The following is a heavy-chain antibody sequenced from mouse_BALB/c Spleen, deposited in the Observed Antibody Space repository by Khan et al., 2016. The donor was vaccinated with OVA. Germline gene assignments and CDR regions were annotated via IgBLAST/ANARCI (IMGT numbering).Heavy chain of an antibody. V-gene: IGHV1-77*01. D-gene: IGHD2-12*01. CDR3: ARSYDDIYAMDY. Sequence: QVRLQQSGAELARPGASVKLSCKASGYTFTDYYINWVKQRTGQGLEWIGEIYPGSGKTNYNEKFKGKATLTADKYSSTAYMQLSSLTFEDSAVYFCARSYDDIYAMDYWGQGTSVTVSS. CDR1: GYTFTDYY. J-gene: IGHJ4*01. CDR2: IYPGSGKT.